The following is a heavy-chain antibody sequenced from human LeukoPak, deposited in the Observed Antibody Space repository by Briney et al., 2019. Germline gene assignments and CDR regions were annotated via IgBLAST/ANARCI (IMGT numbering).Heavy chain of an antibody. CDR2: IYYTGST. D-gene: IGHD3-3*01. J-gene: IGHJ4*02. Sequence: PSETLSLTCTVSGGSISSGSYYWTWIRQHPGKGLEWIGYIYYTGSTYYNPSLQSRVTISVDTSKNQFSLKLSSVTAADTAVYYCARSLDFSPRPGFDYWGQGTLVTVSS. CDR3: ARSLDFSPRPGFDY. CDR1: GGSISSGSYY. V-gene: IGHV4-31*03.